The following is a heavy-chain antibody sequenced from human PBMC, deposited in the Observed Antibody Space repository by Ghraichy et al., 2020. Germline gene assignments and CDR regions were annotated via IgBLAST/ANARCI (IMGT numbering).Heavy chain of an antibody. Sequence: GSLNISCAASGFTFSDFYMSWIRQAPGKGLEWVSYISSSGNTTYYADSVKGRFTVSRANAKNSLFLQMNSLRADDTAVYYCASAFCGGDCYPYNWFDPWGQGTLVTVSS. CDR1: GFTFSDFY. CDR2: ISSSGNTT. J-gene: IGHJ5*02. CDR3: ASAFCGGDCYPYNWFDP. D-gene: IGHD2-21*02. V-gene: IGHV3-11*01.